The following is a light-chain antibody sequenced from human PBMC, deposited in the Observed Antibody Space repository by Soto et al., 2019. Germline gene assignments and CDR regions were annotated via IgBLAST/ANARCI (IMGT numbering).Light chain of an antibody. J-gene: IGLJ1*01. V-gene: IGLV2-8*01. CDR2: EVN. CDR1: PRDVGGYNY. Sequence: ALTPPPSASGSPWEAVAPFRNGNPRDVGGYNYVSWYQQHPGKAPKLMIYEVNKRPSGVPDRFSGSKSGNTASLTVSGLQAEDEADYYCSSYAGSSNVFGTGTKVTVL. CDR3: SSYAGSSNV.